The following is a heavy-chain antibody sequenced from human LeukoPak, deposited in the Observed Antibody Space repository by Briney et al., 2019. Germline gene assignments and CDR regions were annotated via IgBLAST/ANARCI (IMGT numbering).Heavy chain of an antibody. CDR3: ARDYAVINYYFDY. CDR2: INPNSGGT. Sequence: GASVKVSCKASGYTFTGYYMHWVRQAPGQGLEWMGWINPNSGGTNYAQKFQGRVTMTRDTSISTAYMELSRLRSDDTAVYYCARDYAVINYYFDYWDQGTLVTVSS. D-gene: IGHD2-21*01. V-gene: IGHV1-2*02. J-gene: IGHJ4*02. CDR1: GYTFTGYY.